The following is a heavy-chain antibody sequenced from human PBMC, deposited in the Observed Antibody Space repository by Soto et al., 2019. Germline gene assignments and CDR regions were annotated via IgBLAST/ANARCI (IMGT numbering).Heavy chain of an antibody. CDR2: ISGGGVST. V-gene: IGHV3-23*01. CDR3: AKHEGYCKSGTCYFDY. Sequence: GGSLRLSCAASGFTFSSYAMSWVRQAPGKGLEWVSAISGGGVSTYYADSVKGRFTISRDSSKNTLYLQMDSLRAEDTAAYYCAKHEGYCKSGTCYFDYWGQGTLVTVSS. J-gene: IGHJ4*02. CDR1: GFTFSSYA. D-gene: IGHD2-15*01.